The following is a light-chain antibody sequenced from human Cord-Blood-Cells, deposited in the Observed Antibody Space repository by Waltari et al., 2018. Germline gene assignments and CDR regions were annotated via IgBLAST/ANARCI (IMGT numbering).Light chain of an antibody. V-gene: IGKV4-1*01. CDR2: RAS. CDR1: QRVLYSSNNKNY. Sequence: DTVMTQSPDSLAVSLGERATISCKSSQRVLYSSNNKNYATRYHPEPGHPPKLVIDRASSRESGHPDRFSGCGFGADFTLTVSSLPAEDVAVYYCQQYYSTPYTFGQGTKLEIK. J-gene: IGKJ2*01. CDR3: QQYYSTPYT.